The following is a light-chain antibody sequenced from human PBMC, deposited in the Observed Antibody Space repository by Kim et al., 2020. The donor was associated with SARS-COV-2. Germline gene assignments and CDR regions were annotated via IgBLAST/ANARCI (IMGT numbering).Light chain of an antibody. CDR3: QQYGSSPYT. J-gene: IGKJ2*01. CDR1: QSVSSSY. Sequence: DIELTQSPGSLSLSTGERATLSCRASQSVSSSYLAWYQQKPGQAPRLLIYGASSRATGLPDRFSGSGSGTDFTLTISRLEPEDFAVYYCQQYGSSPYTLGQGPKLEI. CDR2: GAS. V-gene: IGKV3-20*01.